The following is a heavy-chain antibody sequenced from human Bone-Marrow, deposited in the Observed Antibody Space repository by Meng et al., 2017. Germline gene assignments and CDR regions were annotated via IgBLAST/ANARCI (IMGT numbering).Heavy chain of an antibody. CDR2: IWYDGSNK. Sequence: GESLKISCAASGSTFSSYGMHWVRQAPGKGLEWVAVIWYDGSNKYYADSVKGRFTISRDNSKNTLYLQMNSLRAEDTAVYYCARGGPFMVRGRPIDYWGQGTLVTVSS. D-gene: IGHD3-10*01. CDR3: ARGGPFMVRGRPIDY. V-gene: IGHV3-33*01. CDR1: GSTFSSYG. J-gene: IGHJ4*02.